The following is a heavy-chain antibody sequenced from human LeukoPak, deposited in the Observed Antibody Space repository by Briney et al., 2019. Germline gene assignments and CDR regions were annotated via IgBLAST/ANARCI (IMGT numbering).Heavy chain of an antibody. J-gene: IGHJ4*02. Sequence: GESLKISCQGSGYSFSSYWISWVRQMPGKGLEWMGRIDPGDSFTKYRPSLEGRVTISADKFLSTVYLQWSSLKASDTAIYYCARDGGGVSSWVSHWGQGTLVTVSS. CDR3: ARDGGGVSSWVSH. CDR2: IDPGDSFT. D-gene: IGHD2-8*02. CDR1: GYSFSSYW. V-gene: IGHV5-10-1*01.